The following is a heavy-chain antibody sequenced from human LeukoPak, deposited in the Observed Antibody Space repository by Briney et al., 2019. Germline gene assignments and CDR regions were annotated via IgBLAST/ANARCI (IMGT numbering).Heavy chain of an antibody. CDR1: GSIFTSYW. D-gene: IGHD1-26*01. Sequence: GASLQIYCKGSGSIFTSYWIGWVRQLPGKGLEWMGIIYPGDSDTRYSPSFQGQVTISADKSISTAYLQWSSLKASDTAMYYCARQVGASSLRAFDIWGQGTMVTVSS. V-gene: IGHV5-51*01. J-gene: IGHJ3*02. CDR2: IYPGDSDT. CDR3: ARQVGASSLRAFDI.